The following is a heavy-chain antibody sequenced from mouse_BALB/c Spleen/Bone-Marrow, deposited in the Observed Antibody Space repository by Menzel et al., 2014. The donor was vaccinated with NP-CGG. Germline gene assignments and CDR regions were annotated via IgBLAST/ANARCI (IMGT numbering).Heavy chain of an antibody. J-gene: IGHJ2*01. CDR1: GYTFTAYA. CDR3: ARNFYGSSYSDY. CDR2: ISTYSGNT. D-gene: IGHD1-1*01. Sequence: VQLQQSGPGVVRPGVSVKLSCKGSGYTFTAYAMHWVKQSHAESLEWIGLISTYSGNTHYNQDFKGKATMTVDKSSSTAYMELARLTSEDSAIYYCARNFYGSSYSDYWGQGTTLTVSS. V-gene: IGHV1-67*01.